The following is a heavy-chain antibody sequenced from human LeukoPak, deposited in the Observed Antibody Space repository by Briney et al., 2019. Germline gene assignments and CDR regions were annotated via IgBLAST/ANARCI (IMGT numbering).Heavy chain of an antibody. CDR1: GGSISGYY. Sequence: SETLSLTCTVSGGSISGYYLSWIRQPPGKGLEWIGYIYYSGNTNYNPSLKSRVTISVDTSKNQFSLKLSSVTAADTAVYFCARRTYYYDSSNREVWFDPWGQGTLVTVSS. CDR2: IYYSGNT. J-gene: IGHJ5*02. CDR3: ARRTYYYDSSNREVWFDP. D-gene: IGHD3-22*01. V-gene: IGHV4-59*01.